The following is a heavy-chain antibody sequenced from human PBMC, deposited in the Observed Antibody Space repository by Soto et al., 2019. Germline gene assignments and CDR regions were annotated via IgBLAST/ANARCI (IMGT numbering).Heavy chain of an antibody. CDR3: ARDPMYYYDSSGYYSDYYYYGMDV. CDR2: IYTSGST. V-gene: IGHV4-4*07. D-gene: IGHD3-22*01. Sequence: PSETLSLTCTVSGGSISSYYWSWIRQPAGKGLEWIGRIYTSGSTNYNPSLKGRVTMSVDTSKSQFSLKLSSVTAADTAVYYCARDPMYYYDSSGYYSDYYYYGMDVWGQGTTVTVSS. CDR1: GGSISSYY. J-gene: IGHJ6*02.